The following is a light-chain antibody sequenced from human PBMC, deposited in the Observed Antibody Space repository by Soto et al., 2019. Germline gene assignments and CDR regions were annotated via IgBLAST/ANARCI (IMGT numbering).Light chain of an antibody. J-gene: IGLJ1*01. CDR1: SSDVGGYNY. CDR3: SSYTSSSTLYV. Sequence: QSGLTQPPSASGSPGQSVTISCTGTSSDVGGYNYVSWYQQHPGKAPKLMIYEVSKRPSGVPDRFSGSKSGNTASLTISGLQAEDEADYYCSSYTSSSTLYVLGTGTKVT. V-gene: IGLV2-8*01. CDR2: EVS.